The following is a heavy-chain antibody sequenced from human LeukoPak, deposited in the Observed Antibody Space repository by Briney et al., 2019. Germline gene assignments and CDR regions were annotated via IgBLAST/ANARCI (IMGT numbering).Heavy chain of an antibody. Sequence: PGGSLRLSCAASGFTFSDYYMSWIRQAPGQGLEWVSYISSSGRTIHYADSVKGRFTISRDNAKNSLYLEMNSLRAKDTAVYYCARDYYDSRGYYGMDVWGQGTTVTVSS. J-gene: IGHJ6*02. CDR2: ISSSGRTI. V-gene: IGHV3-11*01. CDR1: GFTFSDYY. CDR3: ARDYYDSRGYYGMDV. D-gene: IGHD3-22*01.